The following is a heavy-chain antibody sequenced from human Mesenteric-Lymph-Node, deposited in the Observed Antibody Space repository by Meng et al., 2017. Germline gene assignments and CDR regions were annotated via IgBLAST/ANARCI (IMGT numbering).Heavy chain of an antibody. V-gene: IGHV1-69*01. CDR1: GGTFSSYA. J-gene: IGHJ4*02. CDR2: IIPIFGTA. CDR3: ARDLLGSNTSIAVF. D-gene: IGHD3-16*01. Sequence: QVQLLRPWAGGTKPGSSCKVSCKAPGGTFSSYAISWVRQAPGQGLEWMGGIIPIFGTANYAQKFQGRVTITTDESTSTAYMELSSLRSDDTAVYYCARDLLGSNTSIAVFWGQGTLDTVSS.